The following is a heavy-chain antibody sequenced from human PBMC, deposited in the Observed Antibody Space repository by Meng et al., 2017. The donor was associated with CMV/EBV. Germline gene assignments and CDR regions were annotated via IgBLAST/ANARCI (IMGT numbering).Heavy chain of an antibody. J-gene: IGHJ4*02. D-gene: IGHD3-22*01. CDR1: GGFFSGFF. CDR3: ARERGDDSGYNFDS. Sequence: QVQVQGSGPGLGKPSETLSLTCSVSGGFFSGFFWTWIRQPAGKGLEWIGRIYSTGGTNYNPSFESRVTISLDGSNNQFSLKLNSVTAADTAIYYCARERGDDSGYNFDSWGQGTLVTVSS. V-gene: IGHV4-4*07. CDR2: IYSTGGT.